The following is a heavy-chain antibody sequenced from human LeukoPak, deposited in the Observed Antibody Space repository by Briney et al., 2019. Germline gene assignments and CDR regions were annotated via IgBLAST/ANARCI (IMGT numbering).Heavy chain of an antibody. CDR3: ARAPPYYSWFDP. Sequence: SETLSLTCTVSGGSISSGGYYWSWIRQHPGKGLEWIGYIYYSGSTYYNPSLKSRVTISVDTSKNQFSLKLSSVTAADTAVYYCARAPPYYSWFDPWGQGTLVTVSS. CDR2: IYYSGST. D-gene: IGHD3-10*01. J-gene: IGHJ5*02. CDR1: GGSISSGGYY. V-gene: IGHV4-31*03.